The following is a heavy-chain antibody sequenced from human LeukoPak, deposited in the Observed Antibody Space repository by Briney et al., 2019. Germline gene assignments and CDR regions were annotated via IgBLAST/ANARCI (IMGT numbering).Heavy chain of an antibody. J-gene: IGHJ5*02. CDR2: IKKDGSEK. V-gene: IGHV3-7*01. CDR1: GFTFSSYA. CDR3: VKDAGTA. D-gene: IGHD2-8*02. Sequence: PGGSLRLSCAASGFTFSSYAMHWVRQAPGKGLECVANIKKDGSEKYYINSVKGRFTISRDNAKNSLYLQMNSPGAEDTALYYCVKDAGTAWGQGTLVTVSS.